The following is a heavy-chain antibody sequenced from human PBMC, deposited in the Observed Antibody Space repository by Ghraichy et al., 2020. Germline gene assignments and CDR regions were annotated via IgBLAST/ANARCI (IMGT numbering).Heavy chain of an antibody. J-gene: IGHJ4*02. CDR1: GFTFSSYA. Sequence: GESLNISCAASGFTFSSYAMSWVRQAPGKGLEWVSAISGSGGSTYYADSVKGRFTISRDNSKNTLYLQMNSLRAEDTAVYYCAKGGSGSYPFDYWGQGTLVTVSS. CDR2: ISGSGGST. D-gene: IGHD3-10*01. V-gene: IGHV3-23*01. CDR3: AKGGSGSYPFDY.